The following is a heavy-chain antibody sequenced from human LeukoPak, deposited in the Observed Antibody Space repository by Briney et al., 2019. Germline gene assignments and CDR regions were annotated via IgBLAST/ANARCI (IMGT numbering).Heavy chain of an antibody. D-gene: IGHD3-22*01. Sequence: GGSLRLSCAASGISFNNYWMQWVRQAPGKGLVWVSRVNSDGSSTVYEDSVKGRFTISRDNARTTVYLQMSSLRLDDTATYYCATGLGHYYDYWGQGSLVTVSS. CDR2: VNSDGSST. V-gene: IGHV3-74*01. CDR1: GISFNNYW. J-gene: IGHJ4*02. CDR3: ATGLGHYYDY.